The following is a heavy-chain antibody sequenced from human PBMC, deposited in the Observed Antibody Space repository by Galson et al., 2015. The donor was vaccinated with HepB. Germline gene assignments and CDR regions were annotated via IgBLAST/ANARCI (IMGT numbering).Heavy chain of an antibody. V-gene: IGHV2-5*02. CDR2: ISWDDDK. D-gene: IGHD3-10*01. CDR1: GFSLRSSGVG. J-gene: IGHJ4*02. Sequence: PALVKPTQTLTQTCTFSGFSLRSSGVGVGWIRQPLGKALEWLTLISWDDDKHYSPSLKSRLTITKDTSKNQVVLTLTNLDPVDTATYYCAIQSSGSPDYWGQGTLVTGSS. CDR3: AIQSSGSPDY.